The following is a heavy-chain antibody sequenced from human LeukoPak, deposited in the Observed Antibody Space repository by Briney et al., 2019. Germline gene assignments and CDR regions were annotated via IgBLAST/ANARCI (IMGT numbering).Heavy chain of an antibody. CDR3: ARDSGSGWSIVDY. Sequence: GESLKISCKGSGYRFSSYWIGWVRQMPGKGLEWMGITHPADSETRYSPSFQGQVTISADKSISATYLQWSSLKASDTAMYYCARDSGSGWSIVDYWGQGTLVTVSS. D-gene: IGHD6-19*01. V-gene: IGHV5-51*01. J-gene: IGHJ4*02. CDR2: THPADSET. CDR1: GYRFSSYW.